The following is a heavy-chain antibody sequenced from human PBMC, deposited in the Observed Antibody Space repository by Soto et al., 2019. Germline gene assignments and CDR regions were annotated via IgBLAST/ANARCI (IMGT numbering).Heavy chain of an antibody. CDR3: ATSLIKSRSWPFDY. D-gene: IGHD3-10*01. J-gene: IGHJ4*02. CDR1: GYTLTELS. V-gene: IGHV1-24*01. Sequence: ASVKVSCKVSGYTLTELSMHWVRQAPGKGLEWMGGFDPEDGETIYAQKFQGRVTMTEDTSTDTAYMELSSLRSEDTAVYYCATSLIKSRSWPFDYWGQGTLVTVS. CDR2: FDPEDGET.